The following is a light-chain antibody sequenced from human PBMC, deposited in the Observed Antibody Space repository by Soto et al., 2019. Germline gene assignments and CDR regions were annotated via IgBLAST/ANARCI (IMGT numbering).Light chain of an antibody. V-gene: IGKV3D-15*01. CDR2: AAS. J-gene: IGKJ1*01. Sequence: EIVMTHSPGTLSVSPCERATLSCSASQSVSSNLAWYQQKPGQAPRLLIYAASTRATDIPARFTGSGSGTEFTLTVSSLQSEDFALYYCQQYDHNHSPTFGQGTKV. CDR1: QSVSSN. CDR3: QQYDHNHSPT.